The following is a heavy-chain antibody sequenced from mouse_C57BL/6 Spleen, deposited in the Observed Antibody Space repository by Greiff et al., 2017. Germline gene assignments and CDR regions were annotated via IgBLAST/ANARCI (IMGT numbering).Heavy chain of an antibody. D-gene: IGHD3-2*02. Sequence: QVQLQQPGAELVKPGASVKLSCKASGYTFTSYWMHWVKQRPGQGLEWIGMIHPNSGSTNYNEKFKSKATLTVDKSSSTAYMQRSSLTSEDSAVYYCATSSGYYAMDYWGQGTSVTVSS. J-gene: IGHJ4*01. V-gene: IGHV1-64*01. CDR1: GYTFTSYW. CDR2: IHPNSGST. CDR3: ATSSGYYAMDY.